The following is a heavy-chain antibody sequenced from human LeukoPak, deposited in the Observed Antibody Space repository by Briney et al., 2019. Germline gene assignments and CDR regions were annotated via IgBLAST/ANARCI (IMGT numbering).Heavy chain of an antibody. V-gene: IGHV4-38-2*02. Sequence: SETLSLTCTVSGYSISSGYYWGWIRQPPGKGLEWIGSIYHSGSTYYNPSLKSRVTISVDTSKNQFSLKLSSVTAADTAVYYCARIPSSWKGFDYWGQGTLVTVSS. D-gene: IGHD2-15*01. J-gene: IGHJ4*02. CDR1: GYSISSGYY. CDR2: IYHSGST. CDR3: ARIPSSWKGFDY.